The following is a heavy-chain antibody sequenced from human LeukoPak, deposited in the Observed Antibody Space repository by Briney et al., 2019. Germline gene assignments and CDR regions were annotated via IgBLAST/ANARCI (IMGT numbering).Heavy chain of an antibody. V-gene: IGHV3-33*01. CDR1: GFTFSSHG. D-gene: IGHD2-2*02. Sequence: GGSLRLSCAASGFTFSSHGMHWVRQAPGKGLEWVAVIWYDGSNKYYADSVKGRFTISRDNSKNTLYLQMNSLRAEDTAVYYCRGYCSSTSCYKGGLDYWGQGTLVTVSS. CDR2: IWYDGSNK. J-gene: IGHJ4*02. CDR3: RGYCSSTSCYKGGLDY.